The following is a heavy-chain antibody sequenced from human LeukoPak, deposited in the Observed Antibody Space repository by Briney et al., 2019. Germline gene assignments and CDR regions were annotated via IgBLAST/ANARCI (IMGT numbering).Heavy chain of an antibody. Sequence: PGGSLRLSCTASGFTFSDYAMNWIRQAPGKGLEWVSTISGSGGSTYYADSVKGRFTISRDNSKNTLYLQMNSLRAEDTAVYYCAKSGGGAWYFDYWGQGTLVTVSS. CDR2: ISGSGGST. V-gene: IGHV3-23*01. D-gene: IGHD3-16*01. CDR1: GFTFSDYA. CDR3: AKSGGGAWYFDY. J-gene: IGHJ4*02.